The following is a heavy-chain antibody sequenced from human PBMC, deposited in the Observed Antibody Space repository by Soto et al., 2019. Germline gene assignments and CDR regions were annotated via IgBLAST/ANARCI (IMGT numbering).Heavy chain of an antibody. J-gene: IGHJ4*02. CDR2: ISAYNGNT. D-gene: IGHD3-3*01. Sequence: QVQLVQSGAEVKKPGASVKVSCKASGYTFTSYGISWVRQAPGQVLEWMGWISAYNGNTNYAQKLQGRVTMTTDTSTSTAYMELRSLGSDDTAVYYCARDHRHYDFWSGYYPFDYWGQGTLVTVSS. V-gene: IGHV1-18*01. CDR1: GYTFTSYG. CDR3: ARDHRHYDFWSGYYPFDY.